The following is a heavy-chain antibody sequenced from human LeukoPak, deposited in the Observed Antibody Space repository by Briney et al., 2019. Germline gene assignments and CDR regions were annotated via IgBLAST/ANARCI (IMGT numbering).Heavy chain of an antibody. CDR3: ARGARWIQTNFDY. V-gene: IGHV3-64*01. Sequence: GGSLRLSCAASGFTFSSYAMHWVRQAPGKGLEYVPAISSNGGSTYYANSVKGRFTISRDNSKNTLYLQMGSLRAEDMAVYYCARGARWIQTNFDYWGQGTLVTVSS. J-gene: IGHJ4*02. CDR2: ISSNGGST. CDR1: GFTFSSYA. D-gene: IGHD5-18*01.